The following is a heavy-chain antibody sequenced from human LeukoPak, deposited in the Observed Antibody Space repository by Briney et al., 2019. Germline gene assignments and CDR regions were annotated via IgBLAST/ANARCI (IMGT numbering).Heavy chain of an antibody. J-gene: IGHJ4*02. CDR3: ARVSPDSGSYPCDY. D-gene: IGHD1-26*01. CDR2: IIPIFGTA. Sequence: SVKVSCKASGYSFTSYGISWVRQAPGQGLEWMGGIIPIFGTANYAQKFQGRVTITADESTSTAYMELSSLRSEGTAVYYCARVSPDSGSYPCDYWGQGTLVTVSS. CDR1: GYSFTSYG. V-gene: IGHV1-69*13.